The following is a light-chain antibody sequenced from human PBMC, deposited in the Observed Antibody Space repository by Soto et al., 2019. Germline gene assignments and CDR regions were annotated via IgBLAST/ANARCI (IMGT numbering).Light chain of an antibody. J-gene: IGKJ1*01. CDR1: QSMSSW. CDR2: KAS. CDR3: QQYQSYSH. Sequence: DIQMTQSPSTLSASVGDKVAITCRASQSMSSWLAWYQQKPGKAPKLLIYKASILESGVPSRFSGSGSGTEFTLTISSLQPDDFATYYCQQYQSYSHFGQGTKVDI. V-gene: IGKV1-5*03.